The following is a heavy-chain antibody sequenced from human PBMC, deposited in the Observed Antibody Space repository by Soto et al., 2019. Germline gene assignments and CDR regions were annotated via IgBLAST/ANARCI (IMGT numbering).Heavy chain of an antibody. D-gene: IGHD3-3*01. Sequence: SETLSLTCTVSGDSVSSGSYYCTWIRQPPGKGLEWIGYIYYSVSTNYNPSLKSRVTISVDRSKTQFSLRLYCLTAADTAVYYCARYYDFWSAFVDLGEGTWVTVSS. J-gene: IGHJ4*02. V-gene: IGHV4-61*01. CDR3: ARYYDFWSAFVD. CDR2: IYYSVST. CDR1: GDSVSSGSYY.